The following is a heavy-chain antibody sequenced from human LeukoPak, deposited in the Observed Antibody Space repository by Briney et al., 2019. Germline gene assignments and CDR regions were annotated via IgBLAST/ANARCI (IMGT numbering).Heavy chain of an antibody. CDR3: ARNYDSSGFRLGY. D-gene: IGHD3-22*01. CDR1: GRSISRYY. J-gene: IGHJ4*02. V-gene: IGHV4-59*01. Sequence: PSETLSLTCTVSGRSISRYYWSWIRQPPGKALEWIWYIYYSGNTNYNPFLKSRVTLSVDTSKNQFSLKLSSVTAADTAVYYCARNYDSSGFRLGYWGQGTLVTVSS. CDR2: IYYSGNT.